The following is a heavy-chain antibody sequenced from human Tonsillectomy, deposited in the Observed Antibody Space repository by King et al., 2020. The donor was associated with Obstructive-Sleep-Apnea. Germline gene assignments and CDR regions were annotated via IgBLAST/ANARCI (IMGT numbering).Heavy chain of an antibody. D-gene: IGHD1-26*01. J-gene: IGHJ4*02. CDR3: ARGSREPDY. CDR2: ISYDGSNE. Sequence: VQLVESGGGVVQPGRSLRLSCAASGFSFSSHAMHWVRQAPGKGLEWVATISYDGSNEYYADSVKGRFTISRDNSKNTLYLQMSSLRADDTAVFYCARGSREPDYWGQGTLVTVSS. CDR1: GFSFSSHA. V-gene: IGHV3-30*04.